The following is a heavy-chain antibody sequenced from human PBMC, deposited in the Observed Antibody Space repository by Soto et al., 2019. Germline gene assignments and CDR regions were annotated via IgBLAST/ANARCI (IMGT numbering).Heavy chain of an antibody. CDR3: ARQSGFGWFDP. CDR2: IYYSGST. J-gene: IGHJ5*02. V-gene: IGHV4-59*08. CDR1: GGSISSYY. D-gene: IGHD5-12*01. Sequence: QVQLQESGPGLVKPSETLSLTCTVSGGSISSYYWSWIRQPPGKGLEWIGYIYYSGSTNYNPSLKSRVTISVDTSKNQFSLKLSSATAADTAVYYCARQSGFGWFDPWGQGTLVTVSS.